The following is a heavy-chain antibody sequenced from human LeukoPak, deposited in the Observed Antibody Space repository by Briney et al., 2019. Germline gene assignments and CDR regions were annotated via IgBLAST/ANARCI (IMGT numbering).Heavy chain of an antibody. J-gene: IGHJ4*02. Sequence: QSGGSLRLSCAASGFTFSNYVMSWVRPAPGKGLEWVSSISGSGGSTYYADSVKGRFTISRDNSKNTLFLQMNSLRAEDTALYYCAEEVGATYPTFDYWGQGTLVTVSS. CDR1: GFTFSNYV. D-gene: IGHD1-26*01. CDR3: AEEVGATYPTFDY. CDR2: ISGSGGST. V-gene: IGHV3-23*01.